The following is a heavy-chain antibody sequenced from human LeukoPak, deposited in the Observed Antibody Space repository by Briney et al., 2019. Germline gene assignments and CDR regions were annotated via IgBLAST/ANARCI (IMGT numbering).Heavy chain of an antibody. CDR1: GFTFSSYA. CDR2: ISYDGSNK. D-gene: IGHD3-22*01. CDR3: ARDPGAYDSSGYSS. Sequence: GGSLRLSCAASGFTFSSYAMHWVRQAPGKGLEWVAVISYDGSNKYYADSVKGRFTISRDNSKNTLYLQMNSLRAEDTAVYYCARDPGAYDSSGYSSWGQGTLVTVSS. V-gene: IGHV3-30-3*01. J-gene: IGHJ4*02.